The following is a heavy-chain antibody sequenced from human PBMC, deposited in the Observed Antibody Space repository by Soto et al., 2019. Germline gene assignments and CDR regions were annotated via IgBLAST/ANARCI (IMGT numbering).Heavy chain of an antibody. CDR3: ARARPEYYYGSGSYWGYYFDY. CDR2: IYHSGST. J-gene: IGHJ4*02. CDR1: GYSISSGYY. V-gene: IGHV4-38-2*01. Sequence: PSETLSLTCAVSGYSISSGYYWGWIRQPPGKGLEWIGSIYHSGSTYYNPSLKGRVTISVDTSKNQFSLKLSSVTAADTAVYYCARARPEYYYGSGSYWGYYFDYWGQGTLVTVSS. D-gene: IGHD3-10*01.